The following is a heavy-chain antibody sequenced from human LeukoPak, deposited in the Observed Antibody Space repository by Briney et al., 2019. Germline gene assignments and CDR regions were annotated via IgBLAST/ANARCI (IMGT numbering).Heavy chain of an antibody. J-gene: IGHJ4*02. CDR1: GFTSSSYG. CDR3: ARDRSLAPLDY. D-gene: IGHD3-3*02. V-gene: IGHV3-33*01. CDR2: IWYDGSNK. Sequence: GGSLRLSCAASGFTSSSYGMHWVRQAPGKGLEWVAVIWYDGSNKYYADSVKGRFTISRDNSKNTLYLQMNSLRAEDTAVYYCARDRSLAPLDYWGQGTLVTVSS.